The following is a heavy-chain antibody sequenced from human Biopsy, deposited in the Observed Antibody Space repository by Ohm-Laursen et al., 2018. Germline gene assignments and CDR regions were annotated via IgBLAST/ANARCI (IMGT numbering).Heavy chain of an antibody. Sequence: SLRLSCAASGFSFVNYVMKWFRQGPGKGLEWVGLIRSSGYGGTADYAASMKGRFTISRDDSKSFAYLQMTSLRTEDTGVYFCAREGLGTTADYWGQGILVTVSS. D-gene: IGHD1/OR15-1a*01. V-gene: IGHV3-49*03. CDR3: AREGLGTTADY. J-gene: IGHJ4*02. CDR1: GFSFVNYV. CDR2: IRSSGYGGTA.